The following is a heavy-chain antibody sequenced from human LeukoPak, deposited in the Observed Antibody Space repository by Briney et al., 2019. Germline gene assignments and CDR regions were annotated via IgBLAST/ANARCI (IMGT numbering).Heavy chain of an antibody. CDR2: MNPNTGNT. J-gene: IGHJ6*03. CDR3: ARGGCSGGTCYGYYFYYYMDV. CDR1: GYTFTSYD. D-gene: IGHD2-15*01. Sequence: ASVKVSCKASGYTFTSYDINWVRQATGQGLEWMGWMNPNTGNTGYVQKFQGRVTITRNTSISTAYMELSSLRSEGTAVYYCARGGCSGGTCYGYYFYYYMDVWGKGTTVTVSS. V-gene: IGHV1-8*03.